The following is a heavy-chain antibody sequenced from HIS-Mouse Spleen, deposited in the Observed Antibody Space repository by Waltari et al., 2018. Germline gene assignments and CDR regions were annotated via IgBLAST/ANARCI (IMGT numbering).Heavy chain of an antibody. J-gene: IGHJ2*01. Sequence: QLQLQESGPGLVKPSETLSLTCTFSGGSLSSSSYSWGWLRPPPGKGLEWIGSSYYSGSTYYNPSLKSRVTISVDTSKNQFSLKLSSVTAADTAVYYCAREIPYSSSWYDWYFDLWGRGTLVTVSS. V-gene: IGHV4-39*07. CDR2: SYYSGST. CDR1: GGSLSSSSYS. D-gene: IGHD6-13*01. CDR3: AREIPYSSSWYDWYFDL.